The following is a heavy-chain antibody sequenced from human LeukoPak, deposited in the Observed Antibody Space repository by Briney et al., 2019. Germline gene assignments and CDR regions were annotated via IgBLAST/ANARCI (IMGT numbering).Heavy chain of an antibody. CDR3: ARDLSPGGSGQPQHY. D-gene: IGHD3-10*01. CDR2: INHSGST. Sequence: SETLSLTCAVYGGSFSGYYWSWIHQPPGKGLEWIGEINHSGSTNYNPSLKSRVTISVDTSKNQFSLKLSSVTAADTAVYYCARDLSPGGSGQPQHYWGQGTLVTVSS. V-gene: IGHV4-34*01. CDR1: GGSFSGYY. J-gene: IGHJ4*02.